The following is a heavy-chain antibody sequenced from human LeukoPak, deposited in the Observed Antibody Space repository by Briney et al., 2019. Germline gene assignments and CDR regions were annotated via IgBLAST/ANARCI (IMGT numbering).Heavy chain of an antibody. Sequence: SVKVSCKASGGTFISYAISWVRQAPGQGLEWMGGIIPIFGTANYAQKFQGRVTITADESTSTAYMELSSLRSEDTAVYYCARGSQGWYYDFWSGYYAFDYWGQGTLVTVSS. CDR3: ARGSQGWYYDFWSGYYAFDY. V-gene: IGHV1-69*13. J-gene: IGHJ4*02. CDR2: IIPIFGTA. D-gene: IGHD3-3*01. CDR1: GGTFISYA.